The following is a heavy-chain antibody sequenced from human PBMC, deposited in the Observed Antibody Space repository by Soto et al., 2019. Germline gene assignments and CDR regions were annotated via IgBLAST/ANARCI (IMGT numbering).Heavy chain of an antibody. CDR3: ARGAAAGVDYGMDV. Sequence: TCTVSGGSLSTYYWSWIRQPAGKGLEWIGRIYTSGGTNYNPSLKSRVAMSVDTSKRKFSLRLSSVTAADTAVYYCARGAAAGVDYGMDVWGQGTTVTVSS. CDR2: IYTSGGT. D-gene: IGHD6-13*01. CDR1: GGSLSTYY. V-gene: IGHV4-4*07. J-gene: IGHJ6*02.